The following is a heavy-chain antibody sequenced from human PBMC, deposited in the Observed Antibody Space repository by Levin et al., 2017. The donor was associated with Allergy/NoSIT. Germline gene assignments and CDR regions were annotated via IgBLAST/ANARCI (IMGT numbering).Heavy chain of an antibody. Sequence: GESLKISCAASGFSARTRGITWVRQAPGKGLEWVSGISGGSGTTHYADSVKGRFTVSSGDSNNTVHLHMNSLRAEDTARYYCARWNGYGDAWGQGILVIVSS. V-gene: IGHV3-23*01. D-gene: IGHD1-1*01. CDR2: ISGGSGTT. CDR3: ARWNGYGDA. CDR1: GFSARTRG. J-gene: IGHJ5*02.